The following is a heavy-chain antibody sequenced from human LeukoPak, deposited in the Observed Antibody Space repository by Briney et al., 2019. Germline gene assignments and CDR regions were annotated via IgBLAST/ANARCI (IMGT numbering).Heavy chain of an antibody. CDR3: ARRQGIAAAGYYYYYGMDV. CDR1: GGSISSYY. V-gene: IGHV4-59*08. J-gene: IGHJ6*04. CDR2: IYYSGST. Sequence: SETLSLTCTVSGGSISSYYWSWIRQPPGKGLEWIGYIYYSGSTNYNPSLKSRVTISVDTSKNQFSLKLSSVTAADTAVYYCARRQGIAAAGYYYYYGMDVWGKGTTVTVSS. D-gene: IGHD6-13*01.